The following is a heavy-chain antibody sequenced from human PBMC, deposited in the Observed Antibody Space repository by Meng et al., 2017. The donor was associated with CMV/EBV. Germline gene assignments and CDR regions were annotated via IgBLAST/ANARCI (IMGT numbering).Heavy chain of an antibody. Sequence: GESLKISCKGSGYSFTSYWIGWVRQLPGKGLEWMGIIYPGDSDTRYSPSFHGHVTISVDKSITTAYLQWSSLKASDTAMYYCSRHKKAPYCTSTSCFETFGWFDPWGQGTLVTVSS. J-gene: IGHJ5*02. D-gene: IGHD2-2*01. CDR1: GYSFTSYW. CDR3: SRHKKAPYCTSTSCFETFGWFDP. CDR2: IYPGDSDT. V-gene: IGHV5-51*01.